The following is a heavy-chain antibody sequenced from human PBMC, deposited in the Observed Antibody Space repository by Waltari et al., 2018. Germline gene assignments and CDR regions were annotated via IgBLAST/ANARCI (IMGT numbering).Heavy chain of an antibody. D-gene: IGHD3-10*01. V-gene: IGHV4-59*01. J-gene: IGHJ6*03. CDR2: IYYSGST. CDR3: AREGADGSGMDV. Sequence: QVQLQESGPGLVKPSETLSLTCTVSGGSIRSYYWSWIRQPPGKGLGWIGYIYYSGSTNYNPSLTSRVTISVDRSKNQVSLKLSSVTAADTAVYYCAREGADGSGMDVWGKGTTVTISS. CDR1: GGSIRSYY.